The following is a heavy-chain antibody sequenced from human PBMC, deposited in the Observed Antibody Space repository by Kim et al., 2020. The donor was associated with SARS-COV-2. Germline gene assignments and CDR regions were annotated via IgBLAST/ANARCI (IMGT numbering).Heavy chain of an antibody. CDR2: INPNSGGT. CDR3: ARGGLGYCSSTSCRKGAFDI. Sequence: ASVKLSCKASGYTFTGYYMHWVRQAPGQGLEWMGWINPNSGGTNYAQKFQGRVTMTRDTSISTAYMELSRLRSDDTAVYYCARGGLGYCSSTSCRKGAFDIWGQGTMVTVSS. J-gene: IGHJ3*02. D-gene: IGHD2-2*01. CDR1: GYTFTGYY. V-gene: IGHV1-2*02.